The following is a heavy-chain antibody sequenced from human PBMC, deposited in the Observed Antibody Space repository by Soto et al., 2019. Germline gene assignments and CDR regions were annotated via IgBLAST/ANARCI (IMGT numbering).Heavy chain of an antibody. Sequence: GVSLRLSCAASGFTFSSYSMNWVRQAPGKGLEWVSSISSSSSYIYYADSVKGRFTISRDNAKNSLYLQMNSLRAEDTAVYYCARYGLTDAFDIWGQGTMVTVSS. CDR1: GFTFSSYS. CDR3: ARYGLTDAFDI. J-gene: IGHJ3*02. CDR2: ISSSSSYI. D-gene: IGHD3-10*01. V-gene: IGHV3-21*01.